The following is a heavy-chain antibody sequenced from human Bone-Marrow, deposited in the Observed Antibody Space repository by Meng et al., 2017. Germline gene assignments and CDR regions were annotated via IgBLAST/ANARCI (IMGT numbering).Heavy chain of an antibody. Sequence: QVQLQESGPGLVKPSQTLSLTCTVPGRSISSGDYYWSWIRQPPGKGLEWIGYIYNSGSTYYNPSLKSRVTISVDTSKNQFSLKLRVVTAADTAVYYCAREGRSHQVGVSVYWGQGNLVTVSS. CDR2: IYNSGST. J-gene: IGHJ4*02. CDR1: GRSISSGDYY. V-gene: IGHV4-30-4*01. CDR3: AREGRSHQVGVSVY. D-gene: IGHD2-21*01.